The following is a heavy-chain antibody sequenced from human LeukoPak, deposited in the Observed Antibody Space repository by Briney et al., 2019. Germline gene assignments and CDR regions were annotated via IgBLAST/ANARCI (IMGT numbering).Heavy chain of an antibody. D-gene: IGHD3-10*01. CDR2: INWNAGST. J-gene: IGHJ4*02. CDR1: GFTFDDYG. Sequence: GGSLRLSCAASGFTFDDYGMSWVRQAPGKGPEWVSGINWNAGSTGYADSVKGRFTISRDNAKNSLYLQMNSLRAEDTALYYCARGARGVSGYFFDCWGQGTLVTVSS. V-gene: IGHV3-20*04. CDR3: ARGARGVSGYFFDC.